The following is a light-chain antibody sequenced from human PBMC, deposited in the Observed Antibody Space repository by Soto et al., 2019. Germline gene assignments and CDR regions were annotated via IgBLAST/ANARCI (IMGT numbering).Light chain of an antibody. CDR2: DIR. V-gene: IGLV2-14*03. CDR1: SSDVGGYKY. J-gene: IGLJ1*01. Sequence: QSVLTQPASVSGSPGQSITISCTGTSSDVGGYKYVSWYQQHPGKAPKLMIYDIRNRPSGGSNRFSGSKSGNTASLTISGLQAEDEADYYCSSYTSSSTRVFGTGTKLTVL. CDR3: SSYTSSSTRV.